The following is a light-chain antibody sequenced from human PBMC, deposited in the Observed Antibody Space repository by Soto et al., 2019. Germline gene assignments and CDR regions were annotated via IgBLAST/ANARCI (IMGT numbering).Light chain of an antibody. CDR1: QSVDIS. Sequence: EIVMTLSPATLSLSKGERATLSCRASQSVDISLAWYQQKPGQAPRLLIYGASTRATDMPGTFSGRGSGTEFTLTITSLRPEDFGVYYCQQYRSWPRTFGQGTKVDIK. J-gene: IGKJ1*01. CDR3: QQYRSWPRT. V-gene: IGKV3-15*01. CDR2: GAS.